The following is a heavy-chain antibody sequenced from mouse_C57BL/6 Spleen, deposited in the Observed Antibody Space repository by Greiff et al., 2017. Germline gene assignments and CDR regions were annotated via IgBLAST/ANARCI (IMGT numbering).Heavy chain of an antibody. CDR1: GYTFTSYW. V-gene: IGHV1-64*01. D-gene: IGHD2-2*01. CDR3: ARRGIYYGYDKGAWFAY. CDR2: IHPNSGST. J-gene: IGHJ3*01. Sequence: VQLQQPGAELVKPGASVKLSCKASGYTFTSYWMHWVKQRPGQGLEWIGMIHPNSGSTNYNEKFKSKATLTVDKSSSTAYMQLSSLTSEDSAVYYCARRGIYYGYDKGAWFAYWGQGTLVTVSA.